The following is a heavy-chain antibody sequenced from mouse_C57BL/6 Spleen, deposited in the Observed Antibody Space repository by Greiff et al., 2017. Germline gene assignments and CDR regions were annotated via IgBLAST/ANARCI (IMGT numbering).Heavy chain of an antibody. CDR3: ALTEFAY. D-gene: IGHD4-1*01. J-gene: IGHJ3*01. CDR1: GYTFTSYW. Sequence: VQLQQPGAELVKPGASVKLSCKASGYTFTSYWMQWVKQRPGQGLEWIGEIDPSDSYTNYNQKFKGKATLTVDTSSSTAYMQLSSLTSEDSAVYYCALTEFAYWGQGTLVTVSA. V-gene: IGHV1-50*01. CDR2: IDPSDSYT.